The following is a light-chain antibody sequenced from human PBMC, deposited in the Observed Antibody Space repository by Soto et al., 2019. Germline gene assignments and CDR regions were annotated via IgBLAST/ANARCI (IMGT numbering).Light chain of an antibody. CDR1: SSDVGGYNY. CDR2: EVS. CDR3: SSYTSSNTWV. Sequence: QSVLTQPASVSGSPGQSITISCTGTSSDVGGYNYVSWYQQHPGKVPRLMIYEVSNRPSGLSNRCSGSKSGNTASLTISGLQAEEEADYYCSSYTSSNTWVFGGETKLTVL. J-gene: IGLJ3*02. V-gene: IGLV2-14*01.